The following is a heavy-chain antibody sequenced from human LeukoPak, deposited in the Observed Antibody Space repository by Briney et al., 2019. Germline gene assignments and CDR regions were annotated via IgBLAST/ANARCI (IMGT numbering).Heavy chain of an antibody. J-gene: IGHJ3*02. CDR3: ARGTGDGRHAFDI. CDR1: GFTFSSYS. D-gene: IGHD7-27*01. V-gene: IGHV3-48*01. Sequence: PGGSLRLSCAASGFTFSSYSMNWVRQAPGKGLEWVSCISSSSSTIYYADSVKGRFTISRDNAKNSLYLQMNSLRAEDTAVYFCARGTGDGRHAFDIWGQGTMVTVSS. CDR2: ISSSSSTI.